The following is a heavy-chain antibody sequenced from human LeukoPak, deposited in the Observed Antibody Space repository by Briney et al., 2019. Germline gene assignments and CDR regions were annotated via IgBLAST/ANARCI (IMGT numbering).Heavy chain of an antibody. D-gene: IGHD3-10*01. CDR1: GYTFTGYY. CDR2: INPNSGDT. Sequence: APVKASCKASGYTFTGYYMHWVRQAPGQGLEWMGWINPNSGDTNYAQKFQGRVTMTRDTSISTAYMELSRLTSDDTAVFYCARGRLGSGSQYDAFDIWGQGTMVTVSS. CDR3: ARGRLGSGSQYDAFDI. V-gene: IGHV1-2*02. J-gene: IGHJ3*02.